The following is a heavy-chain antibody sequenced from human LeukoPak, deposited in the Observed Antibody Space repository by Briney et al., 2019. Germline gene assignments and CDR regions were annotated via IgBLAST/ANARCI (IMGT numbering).Heavy chain of an antibody. Sequence: SETLSLTCTVSGGSISSYYWSWIRQPAGKGLEWIGRIYTSGSTNYNPSLKSRVTMSVDTSRNQFSLKLSSVTAADTAVYYCARDHSILVTLGDIVVVPAAIGWFDPWGQGTLVTVSS. CDR1: GGSISSYY. J-gene: IGHJ5*02. V-gene: IGHV4-4*07. CDR2: IYTSGST. D-gene: IGHD2-2*01. CDR3: ARDHSILVTLGDIVVVPAAIGWFDP.